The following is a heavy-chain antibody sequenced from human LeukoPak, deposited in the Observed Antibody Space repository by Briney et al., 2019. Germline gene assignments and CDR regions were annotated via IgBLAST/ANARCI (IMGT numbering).Heavy chain of an antibody. Sequence: GGSLRLSCAGSGFTFSTYWMSWVRQAPGKGLEWVGNINQDGSEKNFVDSVKGRFTISRDNAKNSLYLQLNRLRVEDTATYFCARDGDYWGQGTLVTVSS. V-gene: IGHV3-7*01. CDR1: GFTFSTYW. CDR2: INQDGSEK. J-gene: IGHJ4*02. CDR3: ARDGDY.